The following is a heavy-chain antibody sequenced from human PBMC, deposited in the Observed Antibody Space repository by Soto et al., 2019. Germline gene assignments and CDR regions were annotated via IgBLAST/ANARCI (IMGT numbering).Heavy chain of an antibody. CDR2: ISGSGGST. D-gene: IGHD4-17*01. V-gene: IGHV3-23*01. Sequence: PGGSLRLSCAASGFTFSSYAMSWVRQAPGKGLEWVSAISGSGGSTYYADSVKGRFTISRDNSRNTVYLQMSSLRADDTAVYYCATDLSYGDNDDHWGQGALVTVSS. CDR1: GFTFSSYA. J-gene: IGHJ4*02. CDR3: ATDLSYGDNDDH.